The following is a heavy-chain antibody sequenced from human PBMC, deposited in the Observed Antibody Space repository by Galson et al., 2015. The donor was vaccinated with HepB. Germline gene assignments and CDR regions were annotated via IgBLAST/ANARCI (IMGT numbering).Heavy chain of an antibody. Sequence: SLRLSCAASGFTFSSYWMHWVRQAPGKGLVWVSRINSDGSSTSYADSVKGRFTISRDNAKNTLYLQMNSLRAEDTAVYYCASLPVYSSGWYYFDYWGQGTLVTVSS. CDR3: ASLPVYSSGWYYFDY. V-gene: IGHV3-74*01. J-gene: IGHJ4*02. CDR1: GFTFSSYW. D-gene: IGHD6-19*01. CDR2: INSDGSST.